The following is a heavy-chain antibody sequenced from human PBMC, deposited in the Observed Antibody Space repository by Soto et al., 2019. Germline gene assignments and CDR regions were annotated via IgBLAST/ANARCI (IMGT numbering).Heavy chain of an antibody. V-gene: IGHV1-18*01. J-gene: IGHJ4*02. D-gene: IGHD6-19*01. CDR3: ARDSSGRAIFDS. CDR1: GYTFTSYG. Sequence: QVQLVQSGGEVKKPGASVKVSCRASGYTFTSYGISWVRQAPGQGLEWLGWTSASTVTNYAQKFQGRVTMTTDTSTSTAYMELRSLRFDDTAVYYCARDSSGRAIFDSWGQGTLVTVSS. CDR2: TSASTVT.